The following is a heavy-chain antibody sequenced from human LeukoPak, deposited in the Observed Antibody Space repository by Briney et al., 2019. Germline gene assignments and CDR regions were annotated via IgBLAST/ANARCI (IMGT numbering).Heavy chain of an antibody. Sequence: ASVKVSCKASGGTFSSYAISWVRQAPGQGLEWMGRIIPILGIANYAQKFQGRVTITADKSTSTAYMELSSLRSEDTAVYYCARDLKQGYFDYWGQGTLVTVSS. V-gene: IGHV1-69*04. J-gene: IGHJ4*02. CDR1: GGTFSSYA. CDR2: IIPILGIA. CDR3: ARDLKQGYFDY.